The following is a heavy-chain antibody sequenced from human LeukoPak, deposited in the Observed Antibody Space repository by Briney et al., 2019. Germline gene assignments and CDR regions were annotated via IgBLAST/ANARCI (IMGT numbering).Heavy chain of an antibody. V-gene: IGHV3-23*01. CDR2: ITGRSDKT. CDR3: SKGGWLDD. Sequence: GGSLRLSCAASGFNFNKYDMTWARQAPGKGLEWVSTITGRSDKTYYTDSVKGRFVTSRDNSKDTLYLQMNSLRAENTALYYCSKGGWLDDLGQGALVTVSS. CDR1: GFNFNKYD. J-gene: IGHJ4*02. D-gene: IGHD6-19*01.